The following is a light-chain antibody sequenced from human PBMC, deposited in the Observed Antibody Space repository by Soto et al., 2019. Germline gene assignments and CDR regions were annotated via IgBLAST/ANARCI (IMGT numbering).Light chain of an antibody. CDR2: DVS. J-gene: IGLJ1*01. Sequence: QSVLTQPASVSGSPGQSITISCTGTSSDVGGYNYVSWYQQHPGKAPKLMIYDVSNWSSGVSNRFSGSKSGNTASLTISGLQAEDEADYYCSSYTSSSTRVFGTGTRSPS. CDR3: SSYTSSSTRV. CDR1: SSDVGGYNY. V-gene: IGLV2-14*01.